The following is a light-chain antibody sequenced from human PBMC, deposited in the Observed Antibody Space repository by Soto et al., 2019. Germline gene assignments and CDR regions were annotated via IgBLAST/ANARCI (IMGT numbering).Light chain of an antibody. CDR2: GAS. Sequence: DIQLTQSPPFLSASVGGRVTITCRASQAISSHLAWYQQKPGKAPNLLIYGASTLQSGVPSRFSGSGSGTQFTLTISSLQPEDFATYYCQQLNSYPLTFGPGTKVDI. V-gene: IGKV1-9*01. CDR1: QAISSH. J-gene: IGKJ3*01. CDR3: QQLNSYPLT.